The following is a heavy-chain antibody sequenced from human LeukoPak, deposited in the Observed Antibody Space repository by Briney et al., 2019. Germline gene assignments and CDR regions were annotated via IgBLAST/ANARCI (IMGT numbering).Heavy chain of an antibody. CDR1: GGSISSHY. CDR2: IYYSGST. Sequence: SETLSLTCTVSGGSISSHYWSWLRQPPGKGLEWIGYIYYSGSTNYNPSLKSRVTISVDTSKNQFSLKLSSVTAADTAVYYCARGYYYYMDVWGKGTTVTVSS. V-gene: IGHV4-59*11. J-gene: IGHJ6*03. CDR3: ARGYYYYMDV.